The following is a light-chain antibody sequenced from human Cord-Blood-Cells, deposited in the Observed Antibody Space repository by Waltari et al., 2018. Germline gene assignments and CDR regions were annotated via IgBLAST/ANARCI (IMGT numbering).Light chain of an antibody. CDR2: AGR. Sequence: QSALTQPASVSGSPGQSIPTPSTGPSIYVGSYHLVSWYQQHPANAPKSMIHAGRKRPSGVSNRFSGSKSGNTACLTNSGLQAEDEADYYCCSYAGSSTWVFGGGTKLTVL. CDR3: CSYAGSSTWV. V-gene: IGLV2-23*01. CDR1: SIYVGSYHL. J-gene: IGLJ3*02.